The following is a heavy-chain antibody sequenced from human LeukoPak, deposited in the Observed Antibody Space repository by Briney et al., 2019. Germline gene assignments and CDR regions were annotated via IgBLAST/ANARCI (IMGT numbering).Heavy chain of an antibody. V-gene: IGHV1-69*04. CDR2: IIPILGIA. J-gene: IGHJ6*03. CDR1: GGTFNSYA. Sequence: SVKVSCKASGGTFNSYAISWVRQAPGQGLEWMGRIIPILGIANYAQKFQGRVTITADESTSTAYMELSSLRSEDTAVYYCARGYCSSTSCYLGYYYYYMDVWGKGTTVTVSS. D-gene: IGHD2-2*01. CDR3: ARGYCSSTSCYLGYYYYYMDV.